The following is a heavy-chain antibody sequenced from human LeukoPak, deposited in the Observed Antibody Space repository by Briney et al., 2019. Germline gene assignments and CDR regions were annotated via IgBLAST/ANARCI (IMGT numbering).Heavy chain of an antibody. J-gene: IGHJ4*02. D-gene: IGHD5-18*01. Sequence: GGSLRLSCAASGFTFSTSWMTWVRQAPGKGLEFVANIKHDGSEKYYVDSVQGRFTISRDNAKNPLYLQMNSLRAEDTAVYYCARSPVYSYGHPYYFDYWGQGTLVTVSS. V-gene: IGHV3-7*01. CDR2: IKHDGSEK. CDR1: GFTFSTSW. CDR3: ARSPVYSYGHPYYFDY.